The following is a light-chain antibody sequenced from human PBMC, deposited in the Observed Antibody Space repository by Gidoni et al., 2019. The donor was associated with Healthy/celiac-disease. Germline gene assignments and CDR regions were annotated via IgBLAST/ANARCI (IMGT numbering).Light chain of an antibody. CDR3: QQLNSYPCS. J-gene: IGKJ2*04. CDR2: AAS. V-gene: IGKV1-9*01. Sequence: DIQLTQSPSFLSASVGDRVTITCRASQGISSYLAWYQQIPGKAPKLLIYAASTLQSGVPSRFSGSGSGTEFTLTISSLQPEDFATYYCQQLNSYPCSFXXXTKLEIK. CDR1: QGISSY.